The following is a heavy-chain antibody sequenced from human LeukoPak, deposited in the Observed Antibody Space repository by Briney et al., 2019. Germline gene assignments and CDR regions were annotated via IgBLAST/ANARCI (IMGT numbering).Heavy chain of an antibody. CDR3: AKGGSGWSYYFDF. V-gene: IGHV3-21*04. J-gene: IGHJ4*02. CDR1: GFTFSSYR. D-gene: IGHD6-19*01. Sequence: GGSLRLSCAASGFTFSSYRMNWVRQAPGKGLEWVSSISSSSSYIYSADSMKGRFTISRDNSKNSLYLQMNSLSTEDTALYYCAKGGSGWSYYFDFWGQGTLVTVSS. CDR2: ISSSSSYI.